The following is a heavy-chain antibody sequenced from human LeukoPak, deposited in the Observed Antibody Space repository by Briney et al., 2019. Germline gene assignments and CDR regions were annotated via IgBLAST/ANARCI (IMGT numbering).Heavy chain of an antibody. CDR2: ISGSNGNT. CDR3: ARARVITELSDDY. CDR1: GYSFTSYA. D-gene: IGHD3-22*01. V-gene: IGHV1-18*01. Sequence: EASVKVSCKASGYSFTSYAITWVRQAPGQGLEWMGWISGSNGNTNYAQKFQGRVTMTTDTSTNTAYMELRSLRSDDTAVYYCARARVITELSDDYWGQGTLVTVSS. J-gene: IGHJ4*02.